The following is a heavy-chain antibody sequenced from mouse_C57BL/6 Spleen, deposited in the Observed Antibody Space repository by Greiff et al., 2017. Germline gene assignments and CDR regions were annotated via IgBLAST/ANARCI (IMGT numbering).Heavy chain of an antibody. Sequence: VQLQQPGPELVKPGASVKISCKASGYAFSSSWMNWVKQRPGKGLEWIGRIYPGDGDTNYNEKFKGKATLTADKSSSTAYMQLSSLTSEDSAVSCCARSENCGSSSLDVWGTGTTVTVSS. D-gene: IGHD1-1*01. CDR3: ARSENCGSSSLDV. J-gene: IGHJ1*03. CDR2: IYPGDGDT. V-gene: IGHV1-82*01. CDR1: GYAFSSSW.